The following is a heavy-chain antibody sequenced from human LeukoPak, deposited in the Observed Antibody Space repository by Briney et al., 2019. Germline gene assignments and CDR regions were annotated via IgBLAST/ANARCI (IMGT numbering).Heavy chain of an antibody. CDR3: VREGYCSSTSCYAELAYYGMDV. J-gene: IGHJ6*02. Sequence: SETLSLTCTVSGGSISSYYWSWIRQPAGKGLEWIGRIYTSGSTNYNPSLKSRVTMSVDTSKNQFSLKLSSVTAADTAVYYCVREGYCSSTSCYAELAYYGMDVWGQGTTVTVS. CDR1: GGSISSYY. V-gene: IGHV4-4*07. CDR2: IYTSGST. D-gene: IGHD2-2*01.